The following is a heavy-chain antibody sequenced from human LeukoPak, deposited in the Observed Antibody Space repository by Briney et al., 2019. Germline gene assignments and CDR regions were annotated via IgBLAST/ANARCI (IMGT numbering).Heavy chain of an antibody. J-gene: IGHJ4*02. CDR3: AREGGYVFDY. V-gene: IGHV3-30-3*01. CDR1: GFTFSSYA. CDR2: ISYDGSNK. Sequence: GGSLRLSCAASGFTFSSYAMHWVRQAPGKGLEWVAVISYDGSNKYYADSVKGRFTISRDNSKNTLYLQMNSLRAEDTAVYYCAREGGYVFDYWGQGTLVTVSS. D-gene: IGHD5-12*01.